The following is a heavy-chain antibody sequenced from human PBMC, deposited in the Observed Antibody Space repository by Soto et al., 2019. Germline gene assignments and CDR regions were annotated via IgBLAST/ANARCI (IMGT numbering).Heavy chain of an antibody. D-gene: IGHD4-17*01. V-gene: IGHV4-59*12. J-gene: IGHJ4*02. CDR3: ARVRSTVTAPRYYFDY. CDR2: ISYSGST. Sequence: PSETLSLTCTVSGDSISSYYWSWIRQPPGKGLEWVGYISYSGSTYYNPSLKSRVTISVDTSKNQFSLKLSSVTAADTAVYYCARVRSTVTAPRYYFDYWGQGTLVTVSS. CDR1: GDSISSYY.